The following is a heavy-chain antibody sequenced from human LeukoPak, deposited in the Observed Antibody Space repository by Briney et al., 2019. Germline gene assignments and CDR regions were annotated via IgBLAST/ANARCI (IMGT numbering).Heavy chain of an antibody. CDR2: IYYSGST. D-gene: IGHD3-10*01. CDR3: ARFVDPTYYFDY. Sequence: SETLSLTCTVSGGSISSSSYYWGWIRQPPGKGLEWIGSIYYSGSTYYNPSLKSRVTISVDTSKNQFSLKLSSVTAADTAVYYCARFVDPTYYFDYWGQGTLVTVSS. CDR1: GGSISSSSYY. V-gene: IGHV4-39*07. J-gene: IGHJ4*02.